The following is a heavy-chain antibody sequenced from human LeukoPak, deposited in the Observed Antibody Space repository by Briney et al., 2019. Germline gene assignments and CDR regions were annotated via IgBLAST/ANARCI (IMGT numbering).Heavy chain of an antibody. CDR3: ARDNLRAVAGTWYYYYYMDV. CDR2: IIPIFGTA. Sequence: ASVKVSCKASGGTFSSYAISWVRQAPGQGLEWMGGIIPIFGTANYAQKFQGRVTITADKSTSTAYMELSSLRSEDTAVYYCARDNLRAVAGTWYYYYYMDVWGKGTTVTVSS. V-gene: IGHV1-69*06. D-gene: IGHD6-19*01. J-gene: IGHJ6*03. CDR1: GGTFSSYA.